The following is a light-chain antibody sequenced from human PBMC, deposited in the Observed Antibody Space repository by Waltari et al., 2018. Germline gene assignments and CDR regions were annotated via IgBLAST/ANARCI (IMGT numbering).Light chain of an antibody. CDR1: ASAFGDYDS. CDR3: CSHTGIDTWV. V-gene: IGLV2-14*01. J-gene: IGLJ3*02. Sequence: QAALTQPASVSGSLGQSITISCTGTASAFGDYDSVSWYQHFPGEATRIIIYEVSNRPSRISSRFYGSKSANTASLTISGLQPDDEADYFCCSHTGIDTWVFGGGTTLTVL. CDR2: EVS.